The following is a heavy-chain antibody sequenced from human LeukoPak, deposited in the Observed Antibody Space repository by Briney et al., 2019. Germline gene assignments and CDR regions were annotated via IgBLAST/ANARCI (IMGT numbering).Heavy chain of an antibody. D-gene: IGHD1-14*01. Sequence: SQTLSLTCAISGDSVSSNSAAWNWISQSPSRGLEWLGRTYYRSTWYNDYAVSVKSRITINPDTSKNQFSLQLNSVTPEATAVYYCARDPDPWDAFDIWGQGTMVTVSS. V-gene: IGHV6-1*01. CDR2: TYYRSTWYN. CDR3: ARDPDPWDAFDI. CDR1: GDSVSSNSAA. J-gene: IGHJ3*02.